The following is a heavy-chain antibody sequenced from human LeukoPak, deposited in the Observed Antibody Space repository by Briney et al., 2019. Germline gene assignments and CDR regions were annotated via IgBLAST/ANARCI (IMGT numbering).Heavy chain of an antibody. CDR1: GGSISSGGYY. V-gene: IGHV4-31*03. CDR2: IYYSGST. J-gene: IGHJ5*02. D-gene: IGHD1-1*01. CDR3: ARAPLAYTPLVWFDP. Sequence: SETLSLTCTVSGGSISSGGYYWSWIRQHAGKGLEWIGYIYYSGSTYYNPSLKSRVTISVDTSKNQFSLKLSSVTAADTAVYYCARAPLAYTPLVWFDPWGQGTLVTVSS.